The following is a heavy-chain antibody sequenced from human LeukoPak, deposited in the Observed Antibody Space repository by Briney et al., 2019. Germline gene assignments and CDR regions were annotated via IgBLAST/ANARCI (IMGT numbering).Heavy chain of an antibody. V-gene: IGHV4-30-2*01. CDR3: ARAEPAAPVWFDP. Sequence: SETLSLTCAVSGGSISSGGYSWSWIRQPPGKGLEWIGYIYHSGSTYYNPSLKSRVTISVDRSKNQFSLKLSSVTAADTAVYYCARAEPAAPVWFDPWGQGTLVTVSS. CDR1: GGSISSGGYS. J-gene: IGHJ5*02. D-gene: IGHD2-2*01. CDR2: IYHSGST.